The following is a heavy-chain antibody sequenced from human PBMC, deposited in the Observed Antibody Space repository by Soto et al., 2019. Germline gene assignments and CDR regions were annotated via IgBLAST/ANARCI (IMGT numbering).Heavy chain of an antibody. CDR3: ARGLVYNWHDDAFDI. Sequence: PGGSLRLSCAASGFTFSSYDMHWVRQATGKGLEWVSAIGTAGDTYYPGSVKGRFTISRENAKNSLYLQMNSLRAGDTAVYYCARGLVYNWHDDAFDIWGQGTMVTVSS. CDR1: GFTFSSYD. J-gene: IGHJ3*02. D-gene: IGHD1-20*01. CDR2: IGTAGDT. V-gene: IGHV3-13*04.